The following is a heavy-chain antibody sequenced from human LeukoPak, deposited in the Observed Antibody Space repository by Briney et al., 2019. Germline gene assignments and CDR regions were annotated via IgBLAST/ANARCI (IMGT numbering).Heavy chain of an antibody. CDR2: ISSSSSTI. Sequence: AGGSLRLSCAASGFTFSSYSMNWVRQAPGKGLEWVSYISSSSSTIYYADSVKGRFTISRDNAKNSLYLQMNSLRAEDTAVYYCASLGGNYDSSGGVYFDYWGQGTLVTVSS. CDR3: ASLGGNYDSSGGVYFDY. J-gene: IGHJ4*02. V-gene: IGHV3-48*04. CDR1: GFTFSSYS. D-gene: IGHD3-22*01.